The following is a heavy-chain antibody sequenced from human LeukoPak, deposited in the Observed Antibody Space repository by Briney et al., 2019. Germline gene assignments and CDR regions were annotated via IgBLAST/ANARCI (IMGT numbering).Heavy chain of an antibody. J-gene: IGHJ4*02. CDR3: ASLFCGDYGPPSY. Sequence: SETLSLTCTVSGGSISSSSYYWGWIRQPPGKGLEWIGSIYYSGSTYYNPSLKSRVTISVDTSKNQFSLKLNSVTAADTAVYYCASLFCGDYGPPSYWGQGTLVTVSS. CDR1: GGSISSSSYY. D-gene: IGHD4-17*01. CDR2: IYYSGST. V-gene: IGHV4-39*01.